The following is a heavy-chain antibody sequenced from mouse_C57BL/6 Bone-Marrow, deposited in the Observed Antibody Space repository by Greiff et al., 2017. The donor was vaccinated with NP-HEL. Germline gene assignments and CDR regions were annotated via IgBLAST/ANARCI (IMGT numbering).Heavy chain of an antibody. CDR3: ARERPITTVERGYFDV. V-gene: IGHV1-81*01. CDR2: IYPRSGNT. D-gene: IGHD1-1*01. CDR1: GYTFTSYG. Sequence: QVQLKESGAELARPGASVKLSCKASGYTFTSYGISWVKQRTGQGLEWIGEIYPRSGNTYYNEKFKGKATLTADKSSSTAYMELRSLTSEDSAVYFCARERPITTVERGYFDVWGTGTTVTVSS. J-gene: IGHJ1*03.